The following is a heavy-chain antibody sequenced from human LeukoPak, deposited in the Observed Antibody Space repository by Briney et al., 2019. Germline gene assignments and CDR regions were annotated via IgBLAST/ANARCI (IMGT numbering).Heavy chain of an antibody. V-gene: IGHV3-23*01. CDR1: GFTFSSYS. Sequence: PGGSLRLSCAASGFTFSSYSMNWVRQAPGKGLEWVSAISYSGGSTYYADSVKGRFTISRDNSKNTLYLQMNRLRAEDTAVYYCAKRISSGWSYYFDYWGQGTLVTVSS. CDR3: AKRISSGWSYYFDY. D-gene: IGHD6-19*01. J-gene: IGHJ4*02. CDR2: ISYSGGST.